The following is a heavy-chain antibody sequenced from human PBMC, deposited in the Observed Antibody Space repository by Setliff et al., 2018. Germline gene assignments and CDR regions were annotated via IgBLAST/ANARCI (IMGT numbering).Heavy chain of an antibody. J-gene: IGHJ1*01. CDR1: GGSISSSSYY. CDR3: ARVDFTMLQGVLGQ. D-gene: IGHD3-10*01. V-gene: IGHV4-39*07. Sequence: SETLSLTCTVSGGSISSSSYYWGWIRQPPGKGLEWLGSVYFSGYTYYDPSLSGRVTISIDTSKNQFSLRLTSVTAADTAVYYCARVDFTMLQGVLGQWGQGTLVTVSS. CDR2: VYFSGYT.